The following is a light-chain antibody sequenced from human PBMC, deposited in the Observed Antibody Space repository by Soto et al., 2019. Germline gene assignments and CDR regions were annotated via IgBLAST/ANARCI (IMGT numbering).Light chain of an antibody. Sequence: QSVLTQPASVSGSPGQSITISCTGTSSDVGGYNYVSWYQQHPGKAPKLMIYDVSNRPSGVSDRFSGSKSVNTASLTISGLLAEDEADYYCSSYTSSNTLVFGGGTKLTVL. CDR1: SSDVGGYNY. V-gene: IGLV2-14*03. J-gene: IGLJ2*01. CDR3: SSYTSSNTLV. CDR2: DVS.